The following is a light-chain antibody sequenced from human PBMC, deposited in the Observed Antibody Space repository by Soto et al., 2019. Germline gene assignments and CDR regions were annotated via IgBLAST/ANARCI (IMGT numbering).Light chain of an antibody. CDR3: CSYAGSYTLWV. J-gene: IGLJ3*02. CDR1: SSDVGGYNF. V-gene: IGLV2-11*01. CDR2: DVH. Sequence: QSALTQPRSVSGSPGQSVAISCTGTSSDVGGYNFVSWYQQYPGKAPKLIIFDVHKRPSGVPDRFSGSKSGNTASLTISGLQAEDEAEYYCCSYAGSYTLWVFGGGTKLTV.